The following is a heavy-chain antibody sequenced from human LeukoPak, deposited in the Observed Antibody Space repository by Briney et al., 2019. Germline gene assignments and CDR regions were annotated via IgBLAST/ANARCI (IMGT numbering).Heavy chain of an antibody. V-gene: IGHV1-2*02. CDR1: GYTFTNYY. D-gene: IGHD3-10*01. CDR3: TKNQYSGTIITPLDPFDV. J-gene: IGHJ3*01. CDR2: IDPNTGGT. Sequence: ASVKVSCKASGYTFTNYYMHWVRQAPGQGIEWMGWIDPNTGGTNFAQKFQGRITMTRDTSINTVYMELNRLRSDDTAVYYCTKNQYSGTIITPLDPFDVWGQGTMVTVSS.